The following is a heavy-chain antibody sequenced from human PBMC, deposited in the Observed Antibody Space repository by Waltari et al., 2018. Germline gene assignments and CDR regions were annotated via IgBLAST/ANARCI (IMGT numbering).Heavy chain of an antibody. CDR2: MFYAGDT. D-gene: IGHD1-26*01. J-gene: IGHJ5*02. V-gene: IGHV4-59*01. Sequence: QVQLQESGPGLVQSSETLSLTCTISGVFISNYYWSWIRQPPGKGLEWIAYMFYAGDTSYNTSLKSRVSVSMDTSKNQFSLRLTSVTAADTAVYFCARQGAYPWEAGFDPWGQGTLVTVSS. CDR3: ARQGAYPWEAGFDP. CDR1: GVFISNYY.